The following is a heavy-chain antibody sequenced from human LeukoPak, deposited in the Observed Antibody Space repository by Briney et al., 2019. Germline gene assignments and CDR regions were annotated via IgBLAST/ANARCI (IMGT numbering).Heavy chain of an antibody. D-gene: IGHD3-22*01. J-gene: IGHJ4*02. CDR2: IYYGGST. Sequence: PSETLSLTCTVSGVSINKYYWSWIRQPPGKGLEWIGDIYYGGSTDHNPPLKSRVTISVDTSKRQFSLKLSSVTAADTAVYYCARDRRSYDRNFDYWGQGTLVTVSS. V-gene: IGHV4-59*12. CDR3: ARDRRSYDRNFDY. CDR1: GVSINKYY.